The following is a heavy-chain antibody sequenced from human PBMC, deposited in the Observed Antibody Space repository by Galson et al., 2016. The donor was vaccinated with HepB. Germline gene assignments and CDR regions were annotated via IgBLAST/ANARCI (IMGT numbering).Heavy chain of an antibody. V-gene: IGHV3-53*01. CDR1: GFTVSSNY. CDR2: VYSSGNT. Sequence: LRLSCAASGFTVSSNYMSWVRQAPGKGLEWVSVVYSSGNTYYAGSVKGRFTISRDNSKNTLYLQMNSLRAEDTAAYYCARGTGGKYYYGMDVWGQGTTVTVPS. D-gene: IGHD2-8*02. J-gene: IGHJ6*02. CDR3: ARGTGGKYYYGMDV.